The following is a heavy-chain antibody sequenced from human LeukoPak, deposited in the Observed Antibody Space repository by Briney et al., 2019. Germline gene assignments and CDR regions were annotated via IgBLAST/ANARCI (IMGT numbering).Heavy chain of an antibody. CDR2: IYYSGST. V-gene: IGHV4-39*02. Sequence: SETLSLTCTVSGGSISSTGYYWGWIRQPPGKGLEWIGSIYYSGSTYHNPSLKSRVTISADTSKNQFSLKLSSVTAADTAVYYCARVRGYSYGHDHWGQGTLVTVSS. CDR1: GGSISSTGYY. CDR3: ARVRGYSYGHDH. D-gene: IGHD5-18*01. J-gene: IGHJ4*02.